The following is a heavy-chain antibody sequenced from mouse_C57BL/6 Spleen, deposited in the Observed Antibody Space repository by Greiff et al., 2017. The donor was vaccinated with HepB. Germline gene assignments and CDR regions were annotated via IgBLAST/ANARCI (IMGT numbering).Heavy chain of an antibody. J-gene: IGHJ2*01. Sequence: EVMLVESGGGLVKPGGSLKLSCAASGFTFSDYGMHWVRQAPEKGLEWVAYISSGSSTIYYADTVKGRFTISRDNAKNTLFLQMTSLRSEDTAMYYCARREGLRHYYFDYWGQGTTLTVSS. CDR2: ISSGSSTI. D-gene: IGHD2-4*01. CDR1: GFTFSDYG. V-gene: IGHV5-17*01. CDR3: ARREGLRHYYFDY.